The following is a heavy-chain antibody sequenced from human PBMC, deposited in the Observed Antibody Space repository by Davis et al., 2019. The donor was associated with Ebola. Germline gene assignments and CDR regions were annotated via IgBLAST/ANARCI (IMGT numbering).Heavy chain of an antibody. J-gene: IGHJ6*02. D-gene: IGHD6-13*01. V-gene: IGHV1-8*01. CDR3: ASEGSSSWGGMDV. CDR1: GYTFTSYD. Sequence: AASVQVSCKASGYTFTSYDINWVRQATAQGLEWMGWMNPNSGNTRYAQKFHGRATMTRNTSISTAYMELSSLRSEDTAVYYCASEGSSSWGGMDVWGQGTTVTVSS. CDR2: MNPNSGNT.